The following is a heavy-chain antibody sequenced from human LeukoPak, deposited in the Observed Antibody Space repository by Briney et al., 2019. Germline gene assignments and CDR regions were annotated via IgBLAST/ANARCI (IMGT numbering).Heavy chain of an antibody. Sequence: SETLSLTCTVSGGSVSSGSYYWSWLRQPPGTGLEWIGYIYYSGSTNYNPSLKSRVTISVDTSKNQFSLKLSSVTAADTAVYYCARGSILDCGGDCYSGWFDPWGQGTLVTVSS. CDR1: GGSVSSGSYY. CDR2: IYYSGST. J-gene: IGHJ5*02. CDR3: ARGSILDCGGDCYSGWFDP. D-gene: IGHD2-21*02. V-gene: IGHV4-61*01.